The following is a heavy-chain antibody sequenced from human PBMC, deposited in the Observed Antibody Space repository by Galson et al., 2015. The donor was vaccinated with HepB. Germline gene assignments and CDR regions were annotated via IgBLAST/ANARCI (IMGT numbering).Heavy chain of an antibody. J-gene: IGHJ4*02. CDR3: ARGDGSGSYNADY. Sequence: SLRLSCAASGFTFRSYAMHWVRQAPGKGLEWVAVIWYDGSSGYYGDSVKGRFTISRDNYKNTLYLQMNSLRAEDTAVYYCARGDGSGSYNADYWGQGTQVTVSS. V-gene: IGHV3-33*08. D-gene: IGHD3-10*01. CDR1: GFTFRSYA. CDR2: IWYDGSSG.